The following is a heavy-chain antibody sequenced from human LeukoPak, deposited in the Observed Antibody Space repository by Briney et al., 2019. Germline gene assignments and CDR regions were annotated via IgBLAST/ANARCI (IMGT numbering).Heavy chain of an antibody. CDR3: AKATGTTVGGFDY. J-gene: IGHJ4*02. CDR2: ISYDGSNK. Sequence: GGSLRLSCAASGFTFSSYAMHWVRQAPGKGLEWVAVISYDGSNKYYVDSVKGRFTISRDNSKNTLYLQMNSLRAEDTAVYYCAKATGTTVGGFDYWGQGTLVTVSS. CDR1: GFTFSSYA. D-gene: IGHD3-10*01. V-gene: IGHV3-30*04.